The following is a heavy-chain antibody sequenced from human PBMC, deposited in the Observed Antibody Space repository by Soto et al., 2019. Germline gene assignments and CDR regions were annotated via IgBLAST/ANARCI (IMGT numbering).Heavy chain of an antibody. V-gene: IGHV4-61*01. J-gene: IGHJ6*02. CDR2: IYYTGST. D-gene: IGHD3-3*01. Sequence: PSETLSLTCTVSGGSVSSGSYYWSWTRQPPGKGLEWIGYIYYTGSTNYNPSLKSRVTISVDTSKNQFSVKLSSVTAADTAVYYCASERIRSGYSHYYGMDVWGQGTTVTVSS. CDR1: GGSVSSGSYY. CDR3: ASERIRSGYSHYYGMDV.